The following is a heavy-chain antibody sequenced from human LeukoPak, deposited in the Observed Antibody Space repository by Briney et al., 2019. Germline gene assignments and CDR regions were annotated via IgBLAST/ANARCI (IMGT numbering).Heavy chain of an antibody. V-gene: IGHV3-33*06. D-gene: IGHD2-15*01. CDR3: AKENPYCSGGSCYSSQPWFDP. Sequence: PGGSLRLSCAASGFTFSSYGMHWVRQAPGKGLEWVAVIWYDGSNKYYGDSVKGRFTISRDNSKKTLYLQMNSLRAEDTAVYYCAKENPYCSGGSCYSSQPWFDPWGQGTLVTVSS. CDR1: GFTFSSYG. CDR2: IWYDGSNK. J-gene: IGHJ5*02.